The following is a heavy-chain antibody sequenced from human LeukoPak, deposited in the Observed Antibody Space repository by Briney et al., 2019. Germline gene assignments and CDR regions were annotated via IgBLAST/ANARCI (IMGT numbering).Heavy chain of an antibody. CDR3: ARDASPGPLGMFAFDI. V-gene: IGHV4-34*01. CDR2: INHSGST. D-gene: IGHD1-14*01. Sequence: PSETLSLTCAVYGGSFSGYYWSWIRQPPGKGLEWIGEINHSGSTNYNPSLKSRVTISVDTSKNQFSLKLSSVTAADTAVYYCARDASPGPLGMFAFDIWGQGTMVTVSS. CDR1: GGSFSGYY. J-gene: IGHJ3*02.